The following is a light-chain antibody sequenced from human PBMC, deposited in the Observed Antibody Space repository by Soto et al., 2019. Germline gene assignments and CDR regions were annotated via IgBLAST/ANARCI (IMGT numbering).Light chain of an antibody. V-gene: IGLV1-40*01. CDR1: SSNIGAGYD. CDR2: GNI. CDR3: QSYDSTLSARYV. J-gene: IGLJ1*01. Sequence: QSVLAQLPSVSVAPGQMVTISCTVSSSNIGAGYDVHWYQQRPGTAPKLLIFGNINRPSGVPGRFSGSKSGTSASLAITALQAEDEGDYYCQSYDSTLSARYVFGTGTKVTVL.